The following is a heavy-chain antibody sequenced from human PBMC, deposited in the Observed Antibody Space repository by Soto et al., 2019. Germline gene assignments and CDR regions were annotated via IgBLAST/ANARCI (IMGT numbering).Heavy chain of an antibody. J-gene: IGHJ4*02. Sequence: QVQLVQSGAEVKKPGASVKVSCKASGYTFSTYGITWVRQAPGQGLEWVGWLSAYNGNTNFAQKFQDRVTISRDTSASTAYMELTSLRSEDTAVYYCARDTGDGTFVFWGQGTLGTVSS. CDR3: ARDTGDGTFVF. CDR2: LSAYNGNT. D-gene: IGHD7-27*01. V-gene: IGHV1-18*01. CDR1: GYTFSTYG.